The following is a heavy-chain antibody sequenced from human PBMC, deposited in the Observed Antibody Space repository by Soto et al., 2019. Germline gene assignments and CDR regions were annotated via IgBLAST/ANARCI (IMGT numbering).Heavy chain of an antibody. D-gene: IGHD6-19*01. CDR2: IYYSWST. V-gene: IGHV4-59*01. J-gene: IGHJ6*04. Sequence: SETLSLTCTVSVVSIITYYCSLILQPPGNGLEWIGYIYYSWSTSYNPSLKSRVTISVDTSKNQFSLKLRSVTAADTAVYYCASERSSGWDQGYGMDVWGKGTTXT. CDR3: ASERSSGWDQGYGMDV. CDR1: VVSIITYY.